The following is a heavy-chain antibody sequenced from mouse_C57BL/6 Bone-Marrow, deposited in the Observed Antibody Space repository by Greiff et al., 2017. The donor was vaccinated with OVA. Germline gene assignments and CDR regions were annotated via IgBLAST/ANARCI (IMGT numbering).Heavy chain of an antibody. CDR1: GYTFTDYE. V-gene: IGHV1-15*01. Sequence: QVQLQQSGAELVRPGASVTLSCKASGYTFTDYEMHWVKQTPVHGLEWIGAIDPDTGGTAYNQKFKGKATLTADKSSSTAYMVLRSLTSEDSAVDYYTREAYRNGDYWDRGTAITVSA. CDR3: TREAYRNGDY. CDR2: IDPDTGGT. D-gene: IGHD2-10*01. J-gene: IGHJ2*01.